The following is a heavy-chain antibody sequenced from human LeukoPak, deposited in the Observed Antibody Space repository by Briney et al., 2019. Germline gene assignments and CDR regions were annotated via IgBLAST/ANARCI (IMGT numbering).Heavy chain of an antibody. CDR1: RFTFSSYA. D-gene: IGHD6-19*01. Sequence: GGSLRLSCAASRFTFSSYAMNWVRQAPGKGLEFVSYIRNSGTIKYNANSVKGRFTISRDNAKNSLYLQMNSLRAEDTAVYYCARESESGWDGDRGPYFDYWGQGTLVTVSS. J-gene: IGHJ4*02. CDR3: ARESESGWDGDRGPYFDY. CDR2: IRNSGTIK. V-gene: IGHV3-48*03.